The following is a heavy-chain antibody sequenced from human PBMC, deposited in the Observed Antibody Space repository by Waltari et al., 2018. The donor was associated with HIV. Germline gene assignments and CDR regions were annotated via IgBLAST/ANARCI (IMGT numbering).Heavy chain of an antibody. CDR2: ISHRGVNT. V-gene: IGHV3-23*01. D-gene: IGHD2-15*01. CDR1: GFTFSERG. J-gene: IGHJ4*02. Sequence: EVQLLESGGALVQPGGSLRLSCAASGFTFSERGRRWVRQGPGKGLEWVSSISHRGVNTYYADSVKGRVTISRDNAMNTMFLQINSLRAEDTAVYYCAKDREGEVVLYSVDYWGQGTLVTVSS. CDR3: AKDREGEVVLYSVDY.